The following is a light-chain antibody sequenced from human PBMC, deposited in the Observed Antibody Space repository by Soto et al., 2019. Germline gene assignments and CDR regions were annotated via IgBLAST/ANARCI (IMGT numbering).Light chain of an antibody. CDR3: QSYDSSLSDSRV. Sequence: QSVLTQPHSVSGAPGQRVTISCTGSSSNIGAGYDVHWYQQLPGTAPKLLIYGNINRPSGVPDRFSGSKSGTSASLAITGLQAEDEADYFCQSYDSSLSDSRVFGGGTKLTVL. CDR2: GNI. V-gene: IGLV1-40*01. J-gene: IGLJ2*01. CDR1: SSNIGAGYD.